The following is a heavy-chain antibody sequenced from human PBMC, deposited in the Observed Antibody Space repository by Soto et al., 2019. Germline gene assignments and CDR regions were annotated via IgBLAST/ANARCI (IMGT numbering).Heavy chain of an antibody. CDR2: IRSKAYGGTT. CDR1: GFTFGYYA. J-gene: IGHJ4*02. D-gene: IGHD3-22*01. Sequence: PGGSLRLSCTASGFTFGYYAMSWVRQAPGKGLEWVGFIRSKAYGGTTEYAASVKGRFTISRDDSKSIAYLQMNSLKTEDTAVYYCTRMAMGYSSGYQIDYWGQGTLVTVSS. V-gene: IGHV3-49*04. CDR3: TRMAMGYSSGYQIDY.